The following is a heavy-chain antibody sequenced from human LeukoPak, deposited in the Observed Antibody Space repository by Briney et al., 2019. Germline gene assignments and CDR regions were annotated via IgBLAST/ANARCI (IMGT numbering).Heavy chain of an antibody. CDR2: IYYSGST. V-gene: IGHV4-59*08. CDR1: GGSISSYY. J-gene: IGHJ4*02. Sequence: SETLSLTCTVSGGSISSYYWSWIRQPPGKGLEWIGYIYYSGSTNYNPSLKSRVTISVDTSKNQFSLKLSSVTAADTAVYYCARANGWQPLYFDYWGQGTLVTVSS. CDR3: ARANGWQPLYFDY. D-gene: IGHD4-17*01.